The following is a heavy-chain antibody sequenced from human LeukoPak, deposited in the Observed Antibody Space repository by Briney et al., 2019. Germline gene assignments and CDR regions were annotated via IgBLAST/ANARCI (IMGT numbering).Heavy chain of an antibody. Sequence: QPGGSLRLSCAASGLTFSNYAMTWVRQAPGKGLEWVSAISTNGDRTYYADSVKGRFTVSRDNSKNTLYLQMNSLRAEDTAVYYCARDFCSSTSCFLDPWGQGTLVTVSS. CDR3: ARDFCSSTSCFLDP. CDR1: GLTFSNYA. V-gene: IGHV3-23*01. J-gene: IGHJ5*02. D-gene: IGHD2-2*01. CDR2: ISTNGDRT.